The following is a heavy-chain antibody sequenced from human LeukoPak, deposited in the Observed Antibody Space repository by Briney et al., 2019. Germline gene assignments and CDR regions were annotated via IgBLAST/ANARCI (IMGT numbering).Heavy chain of an antibody. J-gene: IGHJ4*02. CDR2: IYYSGST. CDR3: ARVLLDSGDSSGYYYFDY. V-gene: IGHV4-30-4*08. D-gene: IGHD3-22*01. Sequence: SETLSLTCTVSGGSISSGGYYWSWIRQHPGKGLEWIGYIYYSGSTYHNPSLKSRVTISVDTSKNQFSLKLSSVTAADTAVYYCARVLLDSGDSSGYYYFDYWGQGTLVTVSS. CDR1: GGSISSGGYY.